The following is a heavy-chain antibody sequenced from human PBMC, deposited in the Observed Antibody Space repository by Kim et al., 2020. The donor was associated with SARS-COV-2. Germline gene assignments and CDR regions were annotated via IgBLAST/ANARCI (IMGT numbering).Heavy chain of an antibody. CDR1: GYTFTSYA. D-gene: IGHD6-19*01. Sequence: ASVKVSCKASGYTFTSYAMNWVRQAPGQGLEWMGWINTNTGNPTYAQGFTGRFVFSLDTSVSTAYLQISSLKAEDTAVYYCARDRRLALYNWFDPWGQGTLVTVSS. CDR3: ARDRRLALYNWFDP. CDR2: INTNTGNP. J-gene: IGHJ5*02. V-gene: IGHV7-4-1*02.